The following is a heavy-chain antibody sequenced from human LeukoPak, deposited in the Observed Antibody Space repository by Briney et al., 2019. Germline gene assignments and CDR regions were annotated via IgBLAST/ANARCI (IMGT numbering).Heavy chain of an antibody. CDR1: GGTISNYY. V-gene: IGHV4-59*01. J-gene: IGHJ3*02. Sequence: SETLSLTCTVSGGTISNYYWSWIRQPPGNGLEWIAYIDYSGSTNYNPSLKSRVTISVDASRNQFSLNLSSVPAADTAVYYCARDRRPALLHAFDIWGRGTMVTVSS. D-gene: IGHD1-26*01. CDR3: ARDRRPALLHAFDI. CDR2: IDYSGST.